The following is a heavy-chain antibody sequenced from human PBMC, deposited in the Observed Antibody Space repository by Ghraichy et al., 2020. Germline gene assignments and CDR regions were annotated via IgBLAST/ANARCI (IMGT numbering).Heavy chain of an antibody. D-gene: IGHD6-19*01. CDR2: ISYDGSNK. CDR3: AKDSTHSSGWYVWH. CDR1: GFTFSSYG. V-gene: IGHV3-30*18. Sequence: GGSLRLSCAASGFTFSSYGMHWVRQAPGKGLEWVAVISYDGSNKYYADSVKGRFTISRDNSKNTLYLQMNSLRAEDTAVYYCAKDSTHSSGWYVWHWGQGTLVTVSS. J-gene: IGHJ1*01.